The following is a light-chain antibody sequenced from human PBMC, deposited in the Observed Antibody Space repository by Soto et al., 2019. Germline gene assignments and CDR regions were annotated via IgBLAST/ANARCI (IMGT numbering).Light chain of an antibody. CDR2: GAS. J-gene: IGKJ1*01. CDR3: QQYGNSPRT. Sequence: EIVLTQSPATLSLSPGERATLSCRASQSVSSNLAWYQQKPGQAPRLLIFGASSRATGIPYRFSGSGSGTDFTLTISGLEPEDFAVYYCQQYGNSPRTFGQGTKVDIK. CDR1: QSVSSN. V-gene: IGKV3-20*01.